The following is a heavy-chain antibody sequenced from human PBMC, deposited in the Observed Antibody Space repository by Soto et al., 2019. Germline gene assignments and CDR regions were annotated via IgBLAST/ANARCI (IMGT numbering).Heavy chain of an antibody. Sequence: SVKVSCKASGGTFSSYAISWVRQAPGQGLEWMGGIIPIFGTANYAQKFQGRVTITADESTSTAYMGLSSLRSEDTAVYYCARDRDHYYGSVPYGMDVWGQGTTVTVSS. D-gene: IGHD3-10*01. J-gene: IGHJ6*02. CDR1: GGTFSSYA. CDR2: IIPIFGTA. V-gene: IGHV1-69*13. CDR3: ARDRDHYYGSVPYGMDV.